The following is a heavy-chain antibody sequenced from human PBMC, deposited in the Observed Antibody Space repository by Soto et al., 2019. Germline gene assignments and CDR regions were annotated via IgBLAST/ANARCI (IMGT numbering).Heavy chain of an antibody. Sequence: GGSLRLSCAASGFTFSSYAMHWVRQAPGKGLEWVAVISYDGSNKYYADSVKGRFTISRDNSKNTLYLQMNSLRAEDTAVYYCARAPLEGELDPYYGMDVWGQGTTVTVSS. V-gene: IGHV3-30-3*01. CDR1: GFTFSSYA. D-gene: IGHD3-16*01. CDR3: ARAPLEGELDPYYGMDV. J-gene: IGHJ6*02. CDR2: ISYDGSNK.